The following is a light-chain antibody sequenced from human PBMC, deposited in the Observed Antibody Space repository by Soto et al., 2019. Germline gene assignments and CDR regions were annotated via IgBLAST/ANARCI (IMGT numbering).Light chain of an antibody. V-gene: IGLV1-44*01. CDR3: AAWDDSLDGPV. Sequence: QSVLTQPPSASGPPGQGVTISCSGSSSDIGSNPVNWYQQLPGTAPKLLIYFNNQRPSGVPDRFSGSKSGTSASLAISGLQSEDEAQYYCAAWDDSLDGPVFGGGTKLTVL. CDR2: FNN. J-gene: IGLJ3*02. CDR1: SSDIGSNP.